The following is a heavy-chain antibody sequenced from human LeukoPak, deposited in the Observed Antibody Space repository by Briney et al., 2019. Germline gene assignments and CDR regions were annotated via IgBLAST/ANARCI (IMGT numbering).Heavy chain of an antibody. V-gene: IGHV1-18*01. CDR1: GYTFTSYG. J-gene: IGHJ4*02. D-gene: IGHD3-22*01. CDR2: ISAYNGNT. Sequence: ASVKVSCKASGYTFTSYGISWVRQAPGQGLEWMGWISAYNGNTNYAQKLQGRVTMTTDTSTSTAYMELRSLRSDDTAVYYCARVHGDYYDSSGFFDYWGQGTLFTVSS. CDR3: ARVHGDYYDSSGFFDY.